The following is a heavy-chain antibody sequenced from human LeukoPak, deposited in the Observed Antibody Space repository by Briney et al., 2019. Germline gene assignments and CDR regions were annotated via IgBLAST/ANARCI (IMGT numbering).Heavy chain of an antibody. D-gene: IGHD3-22*01. V-gene: IGHV3-30*18. Sequence: PGGSLRLSCAASGFTFSSYGMHWVRQAPGKGLEWVAVISYDGSNKYYADSVKGRFTISRDNSKNTLYLQMNSLRAEDTAVYYCAKDNNMIVPVTQYYFDYWGQGTLVTVSS. CDR2: ISYDGSNK. CDR3: AKDNNMIVPVTQYYFDY. CDR1: GFTFSSYG. J-gene: IGHJ4*02.